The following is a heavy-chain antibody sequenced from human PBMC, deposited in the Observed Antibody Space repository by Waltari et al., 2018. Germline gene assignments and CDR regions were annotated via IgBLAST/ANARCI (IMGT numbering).Heavy chain of an antibody. V-gene: IGHV4-38-2*02. D-gene: IGHD3-3*01. CDR2: IYHSGST. CDR1: GYSISSGYY. J-gene: IGHJ4*02. Sequence: QVQLQESGPGLVKPSETLSLTCTVSGYSISSGYYWGWIRQPPGKGLEWIGSIYHSGSTYYNPSLKSRVTISVDTSKNQFSLKLSSVTAADTAVYYCARGLDDFWSGRYFDYWGQGTLVTVSS. CDR3: ARGLDDFWSGRYFDY.